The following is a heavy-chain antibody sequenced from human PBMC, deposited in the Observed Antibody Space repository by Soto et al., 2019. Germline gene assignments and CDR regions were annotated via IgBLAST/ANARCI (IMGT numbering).Heavy chain of an antibody. D-gene: IGHD3-3*01. CDR1: GGAISSYY. CDR3: ARGQRFSDWFDP. V-gene: IGHV4-4*07. CDR2: IYSSGST. J-gene: IGHJ5*02. Sequence: SETLSLTCPVSGGAISSYYWTWIRQPAGKGLEWIGRIYSSGSTKYNPSLQSRVTMSLDTSKNQFSLRLTSVTAADTALYYCARGQRFSDWFDPWGQGTLVTSPQ.